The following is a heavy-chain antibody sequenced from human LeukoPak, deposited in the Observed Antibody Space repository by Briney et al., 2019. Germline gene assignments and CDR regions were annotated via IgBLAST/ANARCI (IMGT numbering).Heavy chain of an antibody. V-gene: IGHV3-9*01. CDR1: GFTLDDNA. CDR3: AKGRHYYDSSGYYHSY. J-gene: IGHJ4*02. Sequence: PGRSLRLSCAASGFTLDDNAMYWVRQVPGKGLEWVSGISWNSGSIGYADSVKGRFTISRDNAKNSLYLQMNSLRTEDTALYYCAKGRHYYDSSGYYHSYWGQGTLVTVSS. D-gene: IGHD3-22*01. CDR2: ISWNSGSI.